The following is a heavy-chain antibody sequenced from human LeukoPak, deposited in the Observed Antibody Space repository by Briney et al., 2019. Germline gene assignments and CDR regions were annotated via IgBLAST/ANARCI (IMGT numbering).Heavy chain of an antibody. D-gene: IGHD5-18*01. CDR1: GYSFSSFG. CDR3: ARGQGYSYGVRAVAFDP. V-gene: IGHV1-18*01. Sequence: GASVKVSCKASGYSFSSFGISWVRQAPGQGLAWMGWISPSNGNTNYPQNYQGRVTITTDTSTSTAYMELRSLRSDDTAVYYCARGQGYSYGVRAVAFDPWGQGTLVTVSS. J-gene: IGHJ5*02. CDR2: ISPSNGNT.